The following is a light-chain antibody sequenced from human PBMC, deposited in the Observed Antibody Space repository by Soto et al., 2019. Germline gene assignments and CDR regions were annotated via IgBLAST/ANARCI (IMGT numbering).Light chain of an antibody. CDR2: GAS. CDR3: QQYDSSPT. J-gene: IGKJ1*01. Sequence: EIVLTQSPGTLSLSPGERATLSCRASQSVGGSFLAWYQLKPGQAPRVLIYGASIMASGIPDRFSGSGSGTDFSLIISRLGPEDFAVYYCQQYDSSPTFGQGTKVEIK. V-gene: IGKV3-20*01. CDR1: QSVGGSF.